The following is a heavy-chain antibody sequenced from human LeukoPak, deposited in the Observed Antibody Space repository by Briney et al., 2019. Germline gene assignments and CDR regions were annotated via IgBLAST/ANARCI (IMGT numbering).Heavy chain of an antibody. CDR2: ISGSSSAI. J-gene: IGHJ4*02. CDR1: GFSVSAKY. D-gene: IGHD1-26*01. CDR3: ARGGRPGDY. Sequence: GGSLRLSCVASGFSVSAKYMGWVRQAPGEGLEWVSYISGSSSAIYYADSVGGRFTISRDNAKNSLYLQMNSLRDEDTAVYYCARGGRPGDYRGQGTLVTVSS. V-gene: IGHV3-48*02.